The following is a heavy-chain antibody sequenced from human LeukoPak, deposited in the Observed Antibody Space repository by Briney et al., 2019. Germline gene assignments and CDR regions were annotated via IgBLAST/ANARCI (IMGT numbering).Heavy chain of an antibody. CDR1: GYTFTSYG. CDR3: ARERRWLQFGYGARYAFDI. D-gene: IGHD5-24*01. Sequence: ASVKVSCKASGYTFTSYGISWVRQAPGQGLEWKGWISAYNGNTNDAQKLQGRVTMTTDTSTSTPYMELRSLRSDDTAVYYCARERRWLQFGYGARYAFDIWGQGTMVTVSS. V-gene: IGHV1-18*04. CDR2: ISAYNGNT. J-gene: IGHJ3*02.